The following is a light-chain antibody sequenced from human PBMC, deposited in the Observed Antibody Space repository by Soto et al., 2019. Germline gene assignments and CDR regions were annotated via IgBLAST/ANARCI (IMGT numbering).Light chain of an antibody. Sequence: QSVLTQPPSASGTPGQRVAISCSGSSPNIGSNFAYWYQHFPGTAPKLLILRNNQRPSGVPDRFYASKSGTSASLSISGLRPEEEADYYCAAWDDSLKSVVFGGGTKLTVL. V-gene: IGLV1-47*01. J-gene: IGLJ2*01. CDR3: AAWDDSLKSVV. CDR2: RNN. CDR1: SPNIGSNF.